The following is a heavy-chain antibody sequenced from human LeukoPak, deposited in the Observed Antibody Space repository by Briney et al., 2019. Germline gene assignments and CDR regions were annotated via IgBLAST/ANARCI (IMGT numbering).Heavy chain of an antibody. J-gene: IGHJ4*02. CDR1: GYTFTGYY. Sequence: ASVKVSCKASGYTFTGYYIHWVRQAPGQGLEWMGWINPTSGDTNYVQKFQGRVTMTRDTPISTTYMGLNTLRSDDTAVYYCAKDNRYYYDTSGLRGIDYWGQGTLVTVSS. CDR3: AKDNRYYYDTSGLRGIDY. V-gene: IGHV1-2*02. CDR2: INPTSGDT. D-gene: IGHD3-22*01.